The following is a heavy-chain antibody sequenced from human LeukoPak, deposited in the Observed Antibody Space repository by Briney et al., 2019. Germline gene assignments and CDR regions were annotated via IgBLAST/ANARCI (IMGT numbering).Heavy chain of an antibody. CDR1: GGSISSYY. CDR3: ARGHYDFRSGNSYYFDH. V-gene: IGHV4-59*01. Sequence: SETLSLTCSVSGGSISSYYWSWIRQPPGKGLEWIGYIYYSGSTNYNSSLKSRVTISVDTSKNQFSLKLSSVTAADTAVYYCARGHYDFRSGNSYYFDHWGQGTLVTVSS. CDR2: IYYSGST. D-gene: IGHD3-3*01. J-gene: IGHJ4*02.